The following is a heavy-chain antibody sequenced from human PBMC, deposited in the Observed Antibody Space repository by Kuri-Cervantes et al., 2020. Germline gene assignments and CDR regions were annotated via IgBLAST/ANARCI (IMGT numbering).Heavy chain of an antibody. D-gene: IGHD1-1*01. CDR1: GFTFSSNT. J-gene: IGHJ3*01. V-gene: IGHV3-13*01. CDR3: ARNWHDGFDV. CDR2: IGSDGDT. Sequence: LSLTCAASGFTFSSNTMNWVRQTAGKGLEWVSAIGSDGDTYYLDSVEGRFTISRDLAKNSVYLQMNSLRAGDTALYFCARNWHDGFDVWGQGTLVTVSS.